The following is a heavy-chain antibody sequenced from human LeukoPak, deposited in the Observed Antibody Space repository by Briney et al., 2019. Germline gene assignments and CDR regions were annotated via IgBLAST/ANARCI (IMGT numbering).Heavy chain of an antibody. Sequence: SEILSLTCTVTGGSITGYYWTWIRQAPEKGLEWIGYVHFSGSTNYNPSLKSRVTISVDTSKNHFSLRLSSVTAADTAVYYCARVAIDWSLVDPWGQGTLVTVSS. J-gene: IGHJ5*02. CDR1: GGSITGYY. D-gene: IGHD3-9*01. CDR2: VHFSGST. V-gene: IGHV4-59*01. CDR3: ARVAIDWSLVDP.